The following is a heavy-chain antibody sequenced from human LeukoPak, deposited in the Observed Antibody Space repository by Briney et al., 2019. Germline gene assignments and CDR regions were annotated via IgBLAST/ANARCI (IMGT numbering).Heavy chain of an antibody. CDR2: INHSKNT. Sequence: SETLSLTCAVDGGSFSGHYWSWIRQPPGKGLERIGEINHSKNTNYNPSLKSRVTISVDTSKNQFSLKLTSVTAADMAVYFCARQFLVGSTFHAFDLWGQGTRVTVSS. CDR1: GGSFSGHY. J-gene: IGHJ3*01. CDR3: ARQFLVGSTFHAFDL. V-gene: IGHV4-34*01. D-gene: IGHD1-26*01.